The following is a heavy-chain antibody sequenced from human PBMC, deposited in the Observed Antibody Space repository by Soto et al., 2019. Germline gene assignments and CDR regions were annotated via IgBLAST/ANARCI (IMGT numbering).Heavy chain of an antibody. CDR1: GLTFSSYG. CDR2: ISYDGSNK. V-gene: IGHV3-30*18. CDR3: AKDMWAVAGTGYFDY. Sequence: LRLSCAASGLTFSSYGMHWVRQAPGKGLEWVAVISYDGSNKYYADSVKGRFTISRDNSKNTLYLQMNSLRAEDTAVYYCAKDMWAVAGTGYFDYWGQGTLVTVSS. J-gene: IGHJ4*02. D-gene: IGHD6-19*01.